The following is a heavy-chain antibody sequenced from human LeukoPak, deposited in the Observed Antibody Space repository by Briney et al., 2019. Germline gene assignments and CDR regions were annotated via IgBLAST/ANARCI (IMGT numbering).Heavy chain of an antibody. D-gene: IGHD3-10*01. Sequence: GGSLRLSCAASGFTFSSYEMNWVRQAPGKGLEWVSYISSSGSTIYYADSVKGRFTISRDNAKNSLYLQMNSLRAEDTAVYYCAREGWFGELWEYYFDYWGQGTLVTVSS. V-gene: IGHV3-48*03. CDR1: GFTFSSYE. CDR2: ISSSGSTI. J-gene: IGHJ4*02. CDR3: AREGWFGELWEYYFDY.